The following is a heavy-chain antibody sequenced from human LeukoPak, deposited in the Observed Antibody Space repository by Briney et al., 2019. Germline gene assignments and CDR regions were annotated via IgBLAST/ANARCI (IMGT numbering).Heavy chain of an antibody. J-gene: IGHJ4*02. CDR2: INHSGST. CDR3: AVAAAGSDYYFDY. CDR1: GGSFCGYY. Sequence: SETLSRTCAVYGGSFCGYYWSWIRQPPGKGLEWIGEINHSGSTRYNPSLKSRVTISVDASKNQFSLKLSSVTAADTAVYYCAVAAAGSDYYFDYWGQGTLVTVSS. V-gene: IGHV4-34*01. D-gene: IGHD6-13*01.